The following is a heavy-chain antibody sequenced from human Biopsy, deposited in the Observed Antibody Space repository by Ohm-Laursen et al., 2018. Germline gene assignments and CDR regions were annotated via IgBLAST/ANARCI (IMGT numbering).Heavy chain of an antibody. CDR1: GGSIGGGEYY. CDR2: ISYSGTT. J-gene: IGHJ2*01. D-gene: IGHD3-22*01. CDR3: ARGVPHYDGSGFPLAGYWYFDL. Sequence: SQTLSLTCTVSGGSIGGGEYYWNWIRQHPGKGLEWIGLISYSGTTFYNPSLEGLLTISIDTSKNHFSLNLRSVTAADTAVYYCARGVPHYDGSGFPLAGYWYFDLWGRGTLVTVSS. V-gene: IGHV4-31*01.